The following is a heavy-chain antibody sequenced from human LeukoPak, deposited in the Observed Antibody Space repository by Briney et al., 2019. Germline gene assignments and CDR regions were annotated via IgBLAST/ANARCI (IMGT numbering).Heavy chain of an antibody. CDR3: ARVTTVRGLDY. D-gene: IGHD3-10*01. V-gene: IGHV1-18*01. Sequence: ASVKVSCKASGGTFSSYAISWVRQAPGQGLEWMGWISAYNGNTNYAQKLQGRATMTTDTSTSTAYMELRSLRSDDTAVYYRARVTTVRGLDYWGQGTLVTVSS. CDR2: ISAYNGNT. J-gene: IGHJ4*02. CDR1: GGTFSSYA.